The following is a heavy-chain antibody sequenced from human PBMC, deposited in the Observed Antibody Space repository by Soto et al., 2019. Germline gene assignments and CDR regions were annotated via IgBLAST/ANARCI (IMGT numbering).Heavy chain of an antibody. J-gene: IGHJ6*02. Sequence: PGGSLRLSCAASGFSLSGYSRHWVRQALGKGLDWVAVIQRDASTIYYADSVKGRFTISRDNSKNTLYLQMNDLTAEDTALYYCVKVGWGYSFGNGLDDWGQGTTVIVSS. V-gene: IGHV3-30-3*01. CDR1: GFSLSGYS. CDR2: IQRDASTI. D-gene: IGHD5-18*01. CDR3: VKVGWGYSFGNGLDD.